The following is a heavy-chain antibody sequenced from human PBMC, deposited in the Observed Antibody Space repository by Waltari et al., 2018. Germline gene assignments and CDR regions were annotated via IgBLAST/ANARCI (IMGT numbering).Heavy chain of an antibody. CDR3: ARGSGWPGDWFDP. Sequence: QVQLQESGPGLVKPSETLSLTCAVSGYSISSGYYWGWIRQPPGKGLEWIGSIYHSGSTYYNPSLKSRVTISVDTSKNQFSLKLSSVTAADTAVYYWARGSGWPGDWFDPWGQGTLVTVSS. J-gene: IGHJ5*02. V-gene: IGHV4-38-2*01. D-gene: IGHD6-19*01. CDR1: GYSISSGYY. CDR2: IYHSGST.